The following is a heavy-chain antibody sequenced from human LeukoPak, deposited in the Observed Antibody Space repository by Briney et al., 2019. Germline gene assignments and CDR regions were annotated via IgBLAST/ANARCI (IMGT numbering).Heavy chain of an antibody. CDR1: GFTFSSYG. V-gene: IGHV3-23*01. CDR2: ISGNGGST. CDR3: AKKGFYDSSGYLDL. J-gene: IGHJ5*02. Sequence: PGRSLRLSCAASGFTFSSYGMHWVRQAPGKGLEWVSGISGNGGSTDYADSVKGRFTLSRDNSKNTLYLQMNSLRAEDTAVYYCAKKGFYDSSGYLDLWGQGTLVTVSS. D-gene: IGHD3-22*01.